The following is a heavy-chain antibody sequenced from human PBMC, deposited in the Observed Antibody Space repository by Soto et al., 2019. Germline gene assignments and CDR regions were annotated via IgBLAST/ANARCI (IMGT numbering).Heavy chain of an antibody. D-gene: IGHD2-15*01. Sequence: ASVKVSCKASGYTFTSYAMHWVRQAPGQRLEWMGWINAGNGNTKYSQKFQGRVTITRDTSASTAYMELSSLRSEDTAVYYCARDLGRGCSGGSCYYFDDWGQGTLVTVSS. J-gene: IGHJ4*02. CDR3: ARDLGRGCSGGSCYYFDD. CDR2: INAGNGNT. CDR1: GYTFTSYA. V-gene: IGHV1-3*01.